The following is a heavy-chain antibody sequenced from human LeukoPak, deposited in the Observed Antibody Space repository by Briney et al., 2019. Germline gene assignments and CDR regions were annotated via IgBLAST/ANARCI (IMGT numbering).Heavy chain of an antibody. J-gene: IGHJ2*01. CDR3: ARDSNPRPPDCYFDL. V-gene: IGHV3-33*01. Sequence: YDRTNKYYAVSVKFRFTISKDNSKNSLYLHMNSLKAEDTSVYYCARDSNPRPPDCYFDLWGRGTLVTVSS. CDR2: YDRTNK.